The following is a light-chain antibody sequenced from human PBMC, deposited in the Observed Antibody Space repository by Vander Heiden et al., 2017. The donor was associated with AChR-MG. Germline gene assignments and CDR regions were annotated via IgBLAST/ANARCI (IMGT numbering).Light chain of an antibody. Sequence: QSALTQPAPVSGSPGQSIALSCTGTSSDVGGYDYVSWYQQHPEKAPRLMIDDVSTRPSGVSDRFAGSKSGNTASLTISGLQAEDEADYYCSSFTGSSTEVFGTGTKVTVL. CDR2: DVS. CDR1: SSDVGGYDY. V-gene: IGLV2-14*01. CDR3: SSFTGSSTEV. J-gene: IGLJ1*01.